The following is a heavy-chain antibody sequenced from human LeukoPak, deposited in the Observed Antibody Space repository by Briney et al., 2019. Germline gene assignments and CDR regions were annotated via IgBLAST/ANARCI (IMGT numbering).Heavy chain of an antibody. V-gene: IGHV3-7*01. CDR2: IKQDGSEK. J-gene: IGHJ4*02. CDR3: ARGRDSSSWFDY. D-gene: IGHD6-13*01. Sequence: ETLSLTCAVSSASISSDNWWSWVRQAPGKGLEWVANIKQDGSEKYYVGSVKGRFTISRDNAKNSLYLQMNSLRAEDTAVYYCARGRDSSSWFDYWGQGTLVTVSS. CDR1: SASISSDNW.